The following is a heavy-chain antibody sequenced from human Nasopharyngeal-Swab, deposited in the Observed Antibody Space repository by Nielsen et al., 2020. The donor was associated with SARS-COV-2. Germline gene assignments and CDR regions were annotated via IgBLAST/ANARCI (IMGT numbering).Heavy chain of an antibody. Sequence: WVRQAPGQGLEWMGWLNPNSGNTGYAQKFQGRVTLTRNTSISTAYMELISLRSEDTAVYYCARAGKIQLWFNSLYYFDYWGQGTLVTVSS. J-gene: IGHJ4*02. D-gene: IGHD5-18*01. CDR2: LNPNSGNT. CDR3: ARAGKIQLWFNSLYYFDY. V-gene: IGHV1-8*01.